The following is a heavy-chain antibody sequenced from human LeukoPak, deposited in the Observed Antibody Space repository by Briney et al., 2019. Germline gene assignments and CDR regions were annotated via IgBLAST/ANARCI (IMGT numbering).Heavy chain of an antibody. V-gene: IGHV5-51*01. D-gene: IGHD6-13*01. CDR3: ARRVGSSSWFFDY. CDR1: GYSFTSYW. J-gene: IGHJ4*02. CDR2: IYPGDSDT. Sequence: GEALKISCKGSGYSFTSYWIAWGRQVPGKGLEWMGIIYPGDSDTRYSPSFQGQVTTSAHKSIRTAYLQWSSLQASDAAMYYCARRVGSSSWFFDYWGQGTLVTVSS.